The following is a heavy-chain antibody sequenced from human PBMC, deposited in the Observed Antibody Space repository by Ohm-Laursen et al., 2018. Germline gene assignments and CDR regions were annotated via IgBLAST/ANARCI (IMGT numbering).Heavy chain of an antibody. Sequence: GSLRLSCAASRFTFSSYSMNWVRQAPGKGLEWVSYISSSSSTIYYTDSVKGRFTIPRDNAKNSLYLQMNSLRAEDTAVYYCARDRATMDVWGQGTTVTVSS. D-gene: IGHD3-10*01. V-gene: IGHV3-48*01. CDR1: RFTFSSYS. J-gene: IGHJ6*02. CDR3: ARDRATMDV. CDR2: ISSSSSTI.